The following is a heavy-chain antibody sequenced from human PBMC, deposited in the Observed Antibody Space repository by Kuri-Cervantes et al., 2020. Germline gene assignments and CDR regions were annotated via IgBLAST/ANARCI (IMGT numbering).Heavy chain of an antibody. CDR3: ARGLEATNDDY. J-gene: IGHJ4*02. CDR2: ISAYNGNT. CDR1: GYTFTSYG. D-gene: IGHD1-1*01. Sequence: ASVKVSCKASGYTFTSYGISWVRQAPGQGLEWMGWISAYNGNTYYAQKLQGRVTMTTHTSTSTVYMELRSLRSDDTAVYYCARGLEATNDDYWGQGTLVTVSS. V-gene: IGHV1-18*01.